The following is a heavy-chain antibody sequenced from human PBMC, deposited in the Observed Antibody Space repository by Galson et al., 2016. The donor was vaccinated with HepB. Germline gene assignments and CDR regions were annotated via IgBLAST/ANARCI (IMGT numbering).Heavy chain of an antibody. CDR3: AREKTVAVPAALDY. J-gene: IGHJ4*02. D-gene: IGHD2-2*01. CDR1: GFTFSSYG. CDR2: IWYGGSNK. V-gene: IGHV3-33*01. Sequence: SLRLSCAAPGFTFSSYGVHWVRQAPGKGLEWVAVIWYGGSNKYYADSVKGRFTISRDNSKNTLYLQMNSLRAEDTAVYYCAREKTVAVPAALDYWGQGTLVTVSS.